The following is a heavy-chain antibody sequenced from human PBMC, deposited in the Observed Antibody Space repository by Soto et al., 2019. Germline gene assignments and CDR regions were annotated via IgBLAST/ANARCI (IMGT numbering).Heavy chain of an antibody. J-gene: IGHJ6*03. CDR2: INSDGSVS. Sequence: EVQLVESGGGLVQPGGSLRLSCAASGFTFSNYWMYWVRQAPGKGLEWVSRINSDGSVSSYADSVKGRLTISRDNVKDSLYVQMDSLRADDTAVYYCARGECVGGTCYSLAGSFYYYMDAWCKGTTVTVFS. CDR1: GFTFSNYW. CDR3: ARGECVGGTCYSLAGSFYYYMDA. V-gene: IGHV3-74*02. D-gene: IGHD2-15*01.